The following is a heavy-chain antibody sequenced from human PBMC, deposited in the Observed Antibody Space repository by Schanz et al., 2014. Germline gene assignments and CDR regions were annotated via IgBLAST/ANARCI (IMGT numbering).Heavy chain of an antibody. CDR3: ARRGIRGVFSSFDY. Sequence: QVQLVQSGSELKKPGASVKVSCKASGYTFTNYAINWVRQAPGQGLEWMGWINTNTGNPTYAQAFTGRFLFSLDTSVNTAYLQISSLEADDTAVYYCARRGIRGVFSSFDYWGLGTQVTVSS. D-gene: IGHD3-10*01. CDR1: GYTFTNYA. V-gene: IGHV7-4-1*02. J-gene: IGHJ4*02. CDR2: INTNTGNP.